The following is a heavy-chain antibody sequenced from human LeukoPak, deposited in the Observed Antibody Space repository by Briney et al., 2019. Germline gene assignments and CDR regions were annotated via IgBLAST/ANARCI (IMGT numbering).Heavy chain of an antibody. CDR3: ARDAFIVVVPAAINGYYYYGMDV. CDR1: GFTFSSYA. CDR2: ILNNGDNT. J-gene: IGHJ6*02. D-gene: IGHD2-2*01. Sequence: GGSLRLSCAASGFTFSSYAMAWVRQAPGKGLEWVSTILNNGDNTYYADSVKGRFTISRDNSKNTLYLQMNSLRAEDTAVYYCARDAFIVVVPAAINGYYYYGMDVWGQGTTVTVSS. V-gene: IGHV3-23*01.